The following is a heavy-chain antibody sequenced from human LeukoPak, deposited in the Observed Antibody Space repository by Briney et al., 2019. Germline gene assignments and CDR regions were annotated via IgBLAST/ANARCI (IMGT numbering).Heavy chain of an antibody. D-gene: IGHD1-26*01. CDR2: INPNSGGT. CDR3: AREGPIVGATHLVDY. Sequence: ASVKVSCTASGYTFTYYYMHWVRQAPGQGLEWMGWINPNSGGTNYAQKFQGRVTMTRDTSISTAYMELSRLRSDDTAVYYCAREGPIVGATHLVDYWGQGTLVTVSS. CDR1: GYTFTYYY. J-gene: IGHJ4*02. V-gene: IGHV1-2*02.